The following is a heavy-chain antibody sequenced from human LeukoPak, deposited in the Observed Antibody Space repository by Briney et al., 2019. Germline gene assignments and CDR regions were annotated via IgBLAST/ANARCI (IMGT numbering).Heavy chain of an antibody. CDR3: ARYYDFLSYMDV. V-gene: IGHV4-30-4*08. CDR1: AGSISSGEYY. D-gene: IGHD3-3*01. CDR2: IYYSGRT. J-gene: IGHJ6*03. Sequence: PSQTLSLTCTVSAGSISSGEYYWSWIRQPPGKGLEWIGYIYYSGRTYYNPSLKGRLAITVDTSKNQFSLKLNSVTAADTAVYYCARYYDFLSYMDVWGKGTTVTVSS.